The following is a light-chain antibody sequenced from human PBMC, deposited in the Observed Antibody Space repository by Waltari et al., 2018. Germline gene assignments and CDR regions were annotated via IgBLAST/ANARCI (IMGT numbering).Light chain of an antibody. Sequence: EVVMTQSPATLAVSPGERATLSCSASQSVRSSLAWYQQKPGQAPRLLLYGASTRATGIPDRFSGSGSGTEFTLTISSLQSEDFAIYYCQQYNNWPPYTFGQGTKLEIK. CDR2: GAS. CDR1: QSVRSS. J-gene: IGKJ2*01. V-gene: IGKV3D-15*01. CDR3: QQYNNWPPYT.